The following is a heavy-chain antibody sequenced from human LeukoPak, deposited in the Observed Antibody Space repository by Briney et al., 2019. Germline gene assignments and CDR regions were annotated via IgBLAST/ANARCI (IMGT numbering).Heavy chain of an antibody. D-gene: IGHD1-26*01. CDR1: GFTFNNYN. CDR3: ARDPYSGNYGNYYYYYMDV. V-gene: IGHV3-21*01. CDR2: ITSSGTYI. J-gene: IGHJ6*03. Sequence: GGSLRLSCAASGFTFNNYNMNWVRQAPGKALEWVSSITSSGTYIFYADSVKGRFTISRDNAKNSLCLQMNSLGPEDTAVYYCARDPYSGNYGNYYYYYMDVWGKGTTVTISS.